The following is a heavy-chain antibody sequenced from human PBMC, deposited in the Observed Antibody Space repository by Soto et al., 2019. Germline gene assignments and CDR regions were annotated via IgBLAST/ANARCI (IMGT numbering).Heavy chain of an antibody. J-gene: IGHJ4*02. V-gene: IGHV4-39*01. CDR1: GGSISSSSYY. Sequence: QLQLQESGPGLVKPSETLSLTCTVSGGSISSSSYYWGWIRQPPGKGLEWIGSIYYSGSTYYNPSPKNRVTISVDTAKSQFALELSSGTAADTAVYYCSRRVGSSGSAFDYWGQGTLVTVSS. CDR3: SRRVGSSGSAFDY. D-gene: IGHD3-22*01. CDR2: IYYSGST.